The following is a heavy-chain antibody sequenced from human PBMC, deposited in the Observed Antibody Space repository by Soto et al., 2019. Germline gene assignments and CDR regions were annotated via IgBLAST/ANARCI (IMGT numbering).Heavy chain of an antibody. D-gene: IGHD3-22*01. J-gene: IGHJ6*02. V-gene: IGHV3-30*18. CDR2: ISNDGSIQ. CDR1: GVTFSSYG. Sequence: QVQLMESGGSVLQPGRSLRLSCAASGVTFSSYGMHWVRQAPGKGLEWVTIISNDGSIQYYGDSVKGRFTVSRDNSKNTLCLEMNSLTAEDTATYYCAKDRRDSSGTCSRCFGMDVWGQGTTVNVSS. CDR3: AKDRRDSSGTCSRCFGMDV.